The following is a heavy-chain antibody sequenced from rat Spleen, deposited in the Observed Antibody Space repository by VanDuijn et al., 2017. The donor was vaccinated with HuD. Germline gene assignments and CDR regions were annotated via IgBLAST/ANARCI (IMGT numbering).Heavy chain of an antibody. V-gene: IGHV5-20*01. D-gene: IGHD1-11*01. Sequence: EVQLVESGGGLVQPGRSMKLSCAASGFTFSSFAMAWVRQAPTKGLEWVASISYDGGNTYYRDSVKGRFTISRDNAKSSLYLQMDSLRSEDTSTYYCAKDVATVPYVMDAWGQGASVTVSS. J-gene: IGHJ4*01. CDR1: GFTFSSFA. CDR2: ISYDGGNT. CDR3: AKDVATVPYVMDA.